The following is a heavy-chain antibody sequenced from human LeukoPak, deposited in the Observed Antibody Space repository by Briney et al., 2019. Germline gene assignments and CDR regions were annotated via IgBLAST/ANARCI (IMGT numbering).Heavy chain of an antibody. CDR3: ARDCYDSSGYESAFDI. J-gene: IGHJ3*02. CDR2: IYHSGST. V-gene: IGHV4-30-2*01. Sequence: SQTLSLTCAVSGGSISSGGYSWSWIRQPPGKGLEWIGYIYHSGSTYYNPSLKSRVTISVDRSKNQFSLKLSSVTAADTAVYYCARDCYDSSGYESAFDIWGQGTMVTVSS. CDR1: GGSISSGGYS. D-gene: IGHD3-22*01.